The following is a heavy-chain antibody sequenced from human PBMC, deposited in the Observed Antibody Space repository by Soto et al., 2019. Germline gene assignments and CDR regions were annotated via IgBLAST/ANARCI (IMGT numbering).Heavy chain of an antibody. V-gene: IGHV3-11*01. CDR3: ASVPRSDNWNYPRFDP. J-gene: IGHJ5*02. CDR2: ISSSGSTI. CDR1: GFTFSDYY. Sequence: QVQLVESGGGLVKPGGSLRLSCAASGFTFSDYYMSWIRQAPGKGLEWVSYISSSGSTIYYADSVKGRFTISRDNAKNSLYLQMNSLRAEDTAVYYCASVPRSDNWNYPRFDPWGQGTLVTVSS. D-gene: IGHD1-7*01.